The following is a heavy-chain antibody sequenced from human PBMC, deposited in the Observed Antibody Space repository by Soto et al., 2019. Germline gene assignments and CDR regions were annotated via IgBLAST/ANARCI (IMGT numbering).Heavy chain of an antibody. Sequence: QVQLVQSGAEVKKPGSSVKVSCKASGGTFSSYAISWVRQAPGQGLEWMGGIIPIFGTANYAQKFQGRVTIPADESTRTAYMELSSLRSEDTAVYYCARDRLTMVRGVIYDGMDVWGQGTTVTVSS. V-gene: IGHV1-69*01. J-gene: IGHJ6*02. CDR2: IIPIFGTA. D-gene: IGHD3-10*01. CDR1: GGTFSSYA. CDR3: ARDRLTMVRGVIYDGMDV.